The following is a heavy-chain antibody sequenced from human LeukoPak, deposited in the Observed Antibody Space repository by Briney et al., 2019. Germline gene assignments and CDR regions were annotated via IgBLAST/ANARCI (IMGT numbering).Heavy chain of an antibody. D-gene: IGHD3-22*01. CDR1: GFSFSDFY. Sequence: PGGSLRLSCAASGFSFSDFYMSWIRQAPGKGLEWVSYISSSGSTKYYADSVKGRFTISRDNAKNSLYLQMNSLRAEDTAVYYCVRVNTYYYDSSPSWGQGTLVIVSS. V-gene: IGHV3-11*04. CDR3: VRVNTYYYDSSPS. J-gene: IGHJ4*02. CDR2: ISSSGSTK.